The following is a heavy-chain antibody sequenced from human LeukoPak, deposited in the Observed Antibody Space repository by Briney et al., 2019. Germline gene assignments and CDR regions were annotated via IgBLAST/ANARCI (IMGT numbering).Heavy chain of an antibody. V-gene: IGHV3-48*02. D-gene: IGHD1-26*01. Sequence: PGGSLRLSCAASGFTFSTYNMNWVRQAPGKGLEWVSFISSGSRIIYYADSVKGRFTVSRDNAKNSLYLQMNSLRDEDTAVYYCARTPAGIGDYWGQGTLVTVSS. J-gene: IGHJ4*02. CDR1: GFTFSTYN. CDR2: ISSGSRII. CDR3: ARTPAGIGDY.